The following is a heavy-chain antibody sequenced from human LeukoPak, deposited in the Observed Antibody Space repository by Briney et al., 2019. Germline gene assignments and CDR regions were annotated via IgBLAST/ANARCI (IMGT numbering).Heavy chain of an antibody. CDR2: ISGSGDNT. CDR1: GFPFGGFA. J-gene: IGHJ6*01. CDR3: AKMEGHPLPKYYMDV. V-gene: IGHV3-23*01. D-gene: IGHD2/OR15-2a*01. Sequence: PGGSLRLSCAASGFPFGGFAMSWVRRTPGKGMEWVSGISGSGDNTLYAASVKGRFTVSRDNSKNTLYLEMNSRRAEYSAIYYCAKMEGHPLPKYYMDVWGQGTTVTVSS.